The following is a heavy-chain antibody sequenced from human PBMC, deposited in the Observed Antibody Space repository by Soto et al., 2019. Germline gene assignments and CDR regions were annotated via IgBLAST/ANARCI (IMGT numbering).Heavy chain of an antibody. J-gene: IGHJ6*02. CDR3: AKDIPIIAAAGMDYGMDV. V-gene: IGHV3-9*01. D-gene: IGHD6-13*01. CDR1: GFTFDDYA. CDR2: ISWNSGSI. Sequence: GGSLSLSCAASGFTFDDYAMHWVRQAPGKGLEWVSGISWNSGSIGYADSVKGRFTISRDNAKNSLYLQMNSLRAEDTALYYCAKDIPIIAAAGMDYGMDVWGQGTTVTVSS.